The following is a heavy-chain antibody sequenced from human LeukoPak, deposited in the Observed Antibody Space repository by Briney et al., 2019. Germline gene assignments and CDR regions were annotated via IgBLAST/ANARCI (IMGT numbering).Heavy chain of an antibody. D-gene: IGHD6-19*01. CDR2: IYYSGST. J-gene: IGHJ5*02. Sequence: SETLSLTCTVSGGSISSYYWSWIRQPPGKGRGWIGYIYYSGSTNYNPSLKSRVTISVDTSKNQFSLKLSSVTAADTAVYYCARGGFQWRDNWFDPWGQGTLVTVSS. CDR1: GGSISSYY. CDR3: ARGGFQWRDNWFDP. V-gene: IGHV4-59*01.